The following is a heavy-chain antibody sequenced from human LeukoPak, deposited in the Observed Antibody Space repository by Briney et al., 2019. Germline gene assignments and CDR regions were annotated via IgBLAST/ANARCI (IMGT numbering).Heavy chain of an antibody. CDR3: ASGYYDSSGYYYGPDY. D-gene: IGHD3-22*01. V-gene: IGHV1-2*02. CDR1: GYTFTGYY. Sequence: ASVKVSCKASGYTFTGYYMHWVRQAPGQGLEWMGWINPNSGGTNYAQKFQGRVTMTRDTSISTAYMELSRLRSDDTAVYYCASGYYDSSGYYYGPDYWGQGTLVTVSS. CDR2: INPNSGGT. J-gene: IGHJ4*02.